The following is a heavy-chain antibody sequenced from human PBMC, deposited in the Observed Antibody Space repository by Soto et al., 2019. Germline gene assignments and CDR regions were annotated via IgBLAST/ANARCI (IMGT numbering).Heavy chain of an antibody. CDR3: AKYRRTDAEGYRLDF. V-gene: IGHV4-59*01. CDR1: GASINNNY. D-gene: IGHD5-12*01. Sequence: SETLSLTCSVSGASINNNYWSWIRQPPGKGLEWIGFVYYTGSTSTKYNPSLQSRVAMSVDSSKNQFSLKVTSMTAADTAIYYCAKYRRTDAEGYRLDFWGPGTLVTVSS. CDR2: VYYTGSTST. J-gene: IGHJ4*02.